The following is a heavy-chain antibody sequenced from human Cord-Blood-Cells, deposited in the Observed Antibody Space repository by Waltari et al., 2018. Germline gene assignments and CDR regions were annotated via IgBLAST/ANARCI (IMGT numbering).Heavy chain of an antibody. V-gene: IGHV1-3*01. CDR3: ARGDFWSGYYPHWYFDL. J-gene: IGHJ2*01. D-gene: IGHD3-3*01. CDR2: INAGNGKT. Sequence: QVQLVQSGAEVKKPGASVKVSCKASGYTFTSYAMHWVRQAPGQRLEWMGWINAGNGKTKYSQKFQGRVTITRDTSASTAYMELSSLRSEDTAVYYCARGDFWSGYYPHWYFDLWGRGTLVTVSS. CDR1: GYTFTSYA.